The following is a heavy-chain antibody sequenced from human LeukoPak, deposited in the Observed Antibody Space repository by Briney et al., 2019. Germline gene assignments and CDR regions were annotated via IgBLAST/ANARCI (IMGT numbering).Heavy chain of an antibody. J-gene: IGHJ4*02. CDR1: GGTFSSYA. CDR2: IIPIFGTA. V-gene: IGHV1-69*05. D-gene: IGHD3-22*01. CDR3: ARASRYYDSSGFYYGY. Sequence: GASVKVSCKASGGTFSSYAISWVRQAPGHGLEWMGGIIPIFGTANYAQKFQGSVTITTDESTSTAYMELSSLRSEDTAVYYCARASRYYDSSGFYYGYWGQGTLVTVSS.